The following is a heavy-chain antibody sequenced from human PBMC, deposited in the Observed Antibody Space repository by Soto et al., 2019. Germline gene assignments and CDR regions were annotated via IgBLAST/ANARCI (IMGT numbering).Heavy chain of an antibody. CDR3: ARDTITYYQGSGNSDGMDV. CDR2: IWYDGTNK. CDR1: GFTFSFYG. V-gene: IGHV3-33*07. J-gene: IGHJ6*02. D-gene: IGHD3-10*01. Sequence: GGSLRLSCAASGFTFSFYGMYWVRQAPGKGLECVAVIWYDGTNKYYADSVKGRFTISRDNSKNTLYLQMNSLRAEDTAVYYCARDTITYYQGSGNSDGMDVWGQGTTVTVSS.